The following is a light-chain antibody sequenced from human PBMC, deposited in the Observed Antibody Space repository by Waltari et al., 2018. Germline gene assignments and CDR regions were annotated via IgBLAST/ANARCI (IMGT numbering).Light chain of an antibody. CDR1: QSISSW. V-gene: IGKV1-5*03. Sequence: DIQMTQSHSTLSASVGDRVTIPCRASQSISSWLAWYQQNPGKAPKLLIYKASSLESGVPSRFSGSGSGTEFTLTISSLQPDDFATYYCQQYSSYWTFGQGTKVESK. CDR3: QQYSSYWT. J-gene: IGKJ1*01. CDR2: KAS.